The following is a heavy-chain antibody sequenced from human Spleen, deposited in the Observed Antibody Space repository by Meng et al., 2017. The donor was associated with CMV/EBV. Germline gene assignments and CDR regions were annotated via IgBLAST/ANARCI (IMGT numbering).Heavy chain of an antibody. CDR3: ARGPAYCSSTSCYNLDAFDI. Sequence: LRLSSTVSGGSISRGGYYWSWIRQHPGKGLEWIGYIYYSASTYYNPSLKSRVTISVDTSKNQLSLKLSSVTAADTAVYYCARGPAYCSSTSCYNLDAFDIWGQGTMVTVSS. V-gene: IGHV4-31*03. CDR2: IYYSAST. D-gene: IGHD2-2*02. J-gene: IGHJ3*02. CDR1: GGSISRGGYY.